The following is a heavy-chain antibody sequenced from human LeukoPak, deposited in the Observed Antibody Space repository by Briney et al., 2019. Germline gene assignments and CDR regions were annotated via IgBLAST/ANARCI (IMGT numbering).Heavy chain of an antibody. CDR3: ANTMYSSAWSPFDY. J-gene: IGHJ4*02. CDR2: IQFDGSER. CDR1: AFTFSSYG. Sequence: GGSLRLSCAASAFTFSSYGMHWVRQAPGKGLEWVAFIQFDGSERYYADSVKGRFTISRDNSRKTLSLQMNSLRPEDTALYYCANTMYSSAWSPFDYWGRGTLVTVSS. D-gene: IGHD6-19*01. V-gene: IGHV3-30*02.